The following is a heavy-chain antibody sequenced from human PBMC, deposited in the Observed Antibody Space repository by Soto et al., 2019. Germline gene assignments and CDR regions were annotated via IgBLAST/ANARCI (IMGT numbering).Heavy chain of an antibody. CDR2: ISAYSGNT. Sequence: GASVKVSCKASGYTFTSYGISWVRQAPGQGLEWMGWISAYSGNTNYAHKLQGRVTMTTDTSTSTAYMELRSLRSDDTAVYYCARKAGRDYYYGMDVWGQGTTVTVSS. V-gene: IGHV1-18*01. D-gene: IGHD3-10*01. CDR3: ARKAGRDYYYGMDV. CDR1: GYTFTSYG. J-gene: IGHJ6*02.